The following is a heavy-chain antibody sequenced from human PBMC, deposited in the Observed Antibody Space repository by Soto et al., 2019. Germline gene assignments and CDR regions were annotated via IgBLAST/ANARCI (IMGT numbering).Heavy chain of an antibody. D-gene: IGHD6-19*01. Sequence: KSGGSLRLSCAASGFTFSNAWMSWVRQAPGKGLEWVGRIKSKTDGGTTDYAAPVKGRFTISRDDSKNTLYLQMNSLKTEDTAVYYCTTIAVAAGSIRYYYGMDVWGQGTTVTVSS. CDR2: IKSKTDGGTT. CDR3: TTIAVAAGSIRYYYGMDV. J-gene: IGHJ6*02. CDR1: GFTFSNAW. V-gene: IGHV3-15*01.